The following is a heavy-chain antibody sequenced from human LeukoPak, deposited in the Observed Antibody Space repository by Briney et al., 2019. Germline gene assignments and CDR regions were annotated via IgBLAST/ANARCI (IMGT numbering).Heavy chain of an antibody. Sequence: GGSLRLSCAASGFTFSSYGMHWVRQAPGKGLEWVAFIRYDGSNKYYADSVKGRFTISRDNSKNTLYLQMNSLRAEDTAVYYCAKGHKGLYYGSGSSFDYWGQGTLVTVSS. D-gene: IGHD3-10*01. J-gene: IGHJ4*02. CDR1: GFTFSSYG. CDR2: IRYDGSNK. CDR3: AKGHKGLYYGSGSSFDY. V-gene: IGHV3-30*02.